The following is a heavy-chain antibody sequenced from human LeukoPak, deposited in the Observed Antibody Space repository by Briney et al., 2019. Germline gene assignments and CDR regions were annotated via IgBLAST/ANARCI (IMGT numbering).Heavy chain of an antibody. CDR1: GGSFSGFY. V-gene: IGHV4-34*01. CDR2: INHSGST. D-gene: IGHD3-3*01. CDR3: ARDSRITIFGVVIPNWFDP. Sequence: PSETLSLTCAVYGGSFSGFYWSWIRQPPGKGLEWIGEINHSGSTNYNPSLKSRVTISVDTSKNQFSLKLSSVTAADTAVYYCARDSRITIFGVVIPNWFDPWGQGTLVTVSS. J-gene: IGHJ5*02.